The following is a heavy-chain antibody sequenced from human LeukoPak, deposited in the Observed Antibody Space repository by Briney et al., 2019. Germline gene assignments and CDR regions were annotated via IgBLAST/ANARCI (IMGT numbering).Heavy chain of an antibody. Sequence: GGSLRLSCAASGFTFSSNWMHWVRQAPGKGLVWVSRIKSDGSSTGYADYVKGRFTISRDNAKNTLYLQMNSLRVDDSAFYYCGRDAYISAWDWGQRTLVTVS. J-gene: IGHJ4*02. V-gene: IGHV3-74*01. CDR2: IKSDGSST. D-gene: IGHD6-19*01. CDR1: GFTFSSNW. CDR3: GRDAYISAWD.